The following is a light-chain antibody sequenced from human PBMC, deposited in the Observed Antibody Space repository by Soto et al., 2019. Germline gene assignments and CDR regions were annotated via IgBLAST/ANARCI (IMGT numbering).Light chain of an antibody. Sequence: QSVLTQPASVSGSPGQSITISCTGTSSDVGSYNLVSWDQQHPGKAPKLMIYEGSKRPSGVSNRFSGSKSGNTASLTISGLQAEDEADYYCCSYAGSVVFGGGTKVTVL. J-gene: IGLJ2*01. CDR2: EGS. V-gene: IGLV2-23*01. CDR1: SSDVGSYNL. CDR3: CSYAGSVV.